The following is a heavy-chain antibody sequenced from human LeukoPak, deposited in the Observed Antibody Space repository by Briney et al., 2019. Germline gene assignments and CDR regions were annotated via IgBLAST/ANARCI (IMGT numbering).Heavy chain of an antibody. D-gene: IGHD3-22*01. CDR2: LYHSGST. Sequence: PSETLSLTCTVSGYSISGDYFWGWIRQPPGKGLEWIGTLYHSGSTYYNPSLKSRVTISVDRSKNQFSLKLSSVTAADTAVYYCARDRDRNYYDSSGFAFDIWGQGTMVTVSS. CDR3: ARDRDRNYYDSSGFAFDI. J-gene: IGHJ3*02. V-gene: IGHV4-38-2*02. CDR1: GYSISGDYF.